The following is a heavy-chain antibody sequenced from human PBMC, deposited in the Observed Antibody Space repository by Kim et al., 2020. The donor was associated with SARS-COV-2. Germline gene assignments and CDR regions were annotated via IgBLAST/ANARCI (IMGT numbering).Heavy chain of an antibody. D-gene: IGHD3-22*01. CDR2: IKQDGSEK. CDR1: GFTFSSYW. V-gene: IGHV3-7*03. J-gene: IGHJ3*02. Sequence: GGSLRLSCAASGFTFSSYWMSWVRQAPGKGLEWVANIKQDGSEKYYVDSVKGRFTISRDNAKNSLYLQMNSLRAEDTAVYYCARDGTYYYDSSGYYNDAFYIWGQGTMVTVSS. CDR3: ARDGTYYYDSSGYYNDAFYI.